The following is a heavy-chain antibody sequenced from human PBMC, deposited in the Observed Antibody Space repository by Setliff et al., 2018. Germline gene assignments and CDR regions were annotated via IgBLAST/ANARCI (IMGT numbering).Heavy chain of an antibody. J-gene: IGHJ6*03. Sequence: SLRLSCAASGFTFSDYYMTWIRQAPGKGLEWVSYISRGGNTIYYADSVKGRFTISRDNARDSLFLQMSSLRPEDTALYYCARSTETFSGEDFYFFYYMDVWGKGTTVTVSS. CDR3: ARSTETFSGEDFYFFYYMDV. CDR2: ISRGGNTI. CDR1: GFTFSDYY. V-gene: IGHV3-11*04. D-gene: IGHD4-4*01.